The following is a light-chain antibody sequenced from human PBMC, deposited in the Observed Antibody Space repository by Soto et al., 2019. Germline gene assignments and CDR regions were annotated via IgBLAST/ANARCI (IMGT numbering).Light chain of an antibody. J-gene: IGLJ1*01. CDR2: EVN. CDR3: CSYVGATTYV. CDR1: ISDVGGYNY. Sequence: QSVLTQPPSASGSPGQSVAISCTGTISDVGGYNYVSWYQQHPGKAPKLMIYEVNKRHSGVPDRFSGSTSGSTASLTISGLQAEDEAEYYCCSYVGATTYVFGSGPKVTVL. V-gene: IGLV2-8*01.